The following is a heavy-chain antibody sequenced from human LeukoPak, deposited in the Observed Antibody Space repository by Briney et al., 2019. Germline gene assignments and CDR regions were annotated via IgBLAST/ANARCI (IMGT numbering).Heavy chain of an antibody. CDR1: GGSISSYY. CDR2: IYTSGST. CDR3: ARRRIYYYKHPGFDP. D-gene: IGHD3-10*01. V-gene: IGHV4-4*07. Sequence: PSETLSLTCTVSGGSISSYYWSWIRQPAGKGLEWIGRIYTSGSTNYNPSLKSRVTISVDTSKNQFSLKLSSVTAADTAVYYCARRRIYYYKHPGFDPWGQGTLVTVSS. J-gene: IGHJ5*02.